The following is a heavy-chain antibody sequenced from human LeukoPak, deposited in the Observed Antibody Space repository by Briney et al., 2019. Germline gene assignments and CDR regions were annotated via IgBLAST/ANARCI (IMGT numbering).Heavy chain of an antibody. D-gene: IGHD6-19*01. CDR2: ISGSGGST. Sequence: GGSLRLSCAASGFTFSSYAMSWVRQAPGKGLEWVSAISGSGGSTYYADSVKGRFTISRDNSKNTLYLQMNSLRAEDTALYYCAKDIGSAYSSGWYEANFDYWGQGTLVTVSS. CDR3: AKDIGSAYSSGWYEANFDY. CDR1: GFTFSSYA. V-gene: IGHV3-23*01. J-gene: IGHJ4*02.